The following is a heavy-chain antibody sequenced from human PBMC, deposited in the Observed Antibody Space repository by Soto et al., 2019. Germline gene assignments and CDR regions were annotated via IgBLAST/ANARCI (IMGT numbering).Heavy chain of an antibody. CDR2: VYYSRRT. V-gene: IGHV4-59*11. J-gene: IGHJ3*01. Sequence: QVQLQESGPGLVQPSETLSLTCTVSGGSISNHYWNWIRQPPGKGLEWIGYVYYSRRTNYNPSLNSLVTISVDTSKNQVSLKLTSVTAADTAVYYCARRHYDILTGYSTDAFDFWGQGTLVTVSS. CDR1: GGSISNHY. CDR3: ARRHYDILTGYSTDAFDF. D-gene: IGHD3-9*01.